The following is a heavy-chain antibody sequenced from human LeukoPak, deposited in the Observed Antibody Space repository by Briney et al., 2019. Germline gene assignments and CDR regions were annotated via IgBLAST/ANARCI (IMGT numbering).Heavy chain of an antibody. J-gene: IGHJ5*02. Sequence: PSETLSLTCTVSGGSISSYYWGWIRQPPGKGLEWIGSMSHSGSAFYNPSLKSRVSISVDTSKNQFSLRVTSVTAADTALYYCARRSLREAYNRFDPWGQGTLVTVSS. CDR1: GGSISSYY. V-gene: IGHV4-39*01. CDR3: ARRSLREAYNRFDP. CDR2: MSHSGSA. D-gene: IGHD3-10*01.